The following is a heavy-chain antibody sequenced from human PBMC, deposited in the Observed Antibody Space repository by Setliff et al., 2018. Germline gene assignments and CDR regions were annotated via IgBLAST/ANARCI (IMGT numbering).Heavy chain of an antibody. CDR3: ARQSGSGSSPYFDF. CDR2: TYYNGTA. J-gene: IGHJ4*02. D-gene: IGHD3-10*01. CDR1: GGSLNSGSYY. V-gene: IGHV4-39*01. Sequence: SETLSLTCAVSGGSLNSGSYYWSWIRQPPGKGLEWIGSTYYNGTAYYNPSLQSRVAISVDTSKNYFSLDVNSVTAADTAVYYCARQSGSGSSPYFDFWGQGTLVTV.